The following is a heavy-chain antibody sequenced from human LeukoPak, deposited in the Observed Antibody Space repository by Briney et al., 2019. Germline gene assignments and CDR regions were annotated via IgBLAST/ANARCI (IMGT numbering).Heavy chain of an antibody. Sequence: GGSLRLSCAASGFTFSSYAMHWVRQAPGKGLEWVAVISYDGSNKYYADSVKGRFTISRDNSKNSLYLQMNSLRTEDTALYYCAKASPDSSGWYYFDYWGQGTLVTVSS. CDR1: GFTFSSYA. D-gene: IGHD6-19*01. CDR2: ISYDGSNK. J-gene: IGHJ4*02. V-gene: IGHV3-30*04. CDR3: AKASPDSSGWYYFDY.